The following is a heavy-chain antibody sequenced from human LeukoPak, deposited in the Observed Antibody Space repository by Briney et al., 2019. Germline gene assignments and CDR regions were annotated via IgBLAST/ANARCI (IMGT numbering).Heavy chain of an antibody. D-gene: IGHD3-10*01. V-gene: IGHV3-30*02. J-gene: IGHJ3*02. Sequence: GGSLRLSCAASGFTFSSYGMHWVRQAPGKGLEWVAFIRYDGSNKYYADSVKGRFTISRDNSKNTLYLQMNSLRAEDTAVYYCAKAGPVRGGDDAFDIWGQGTMVTVSS. CDR3: AKAGPVRGGDDAFDI. CDR2: IRYDGSNK. CDR1: GFTFSSYG.